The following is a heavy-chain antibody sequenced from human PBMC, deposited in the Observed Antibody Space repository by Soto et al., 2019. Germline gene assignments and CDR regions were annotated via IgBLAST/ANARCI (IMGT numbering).Heavy chain of an antibody. D-gene: IGHD3-10*01. J-gene: IGHJ4*02. CDR2: ISGSTSYI. CDR1: GFTFSSYS. CDR3: ARDYYGSGSFDY. V-gene: IGHV3-21*01. Sequence: GGVLRLSCAASGFTFSSYSMNWVRQAPGKGLEWVSSISGSTSYIYYADSVKGRFTISRDNAKNSLYLQMNSLRAEDTAVYYCARDYYGSGSFDYWGQGTLVTVSS.